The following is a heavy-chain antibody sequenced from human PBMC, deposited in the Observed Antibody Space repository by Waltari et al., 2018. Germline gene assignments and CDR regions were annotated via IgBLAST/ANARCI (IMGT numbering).Heavy chain of an antibody. Sequence: QVQLVQSGAEVKKPGASVKVSCKASGYTFTSYGISWVRQAPGQGLEWMGWVSAYNGNTTYAQKLQGRVTMTPDTATSTAYMELRSRRSDDTAVYYCARELGVVGATGGVAYWGQGTLVTVSS. V-gene: IGHV1-18*01. CDR1: GYTFTSYG. J-gene: IGHJ4*02. CDR2: VSAYNGNT. CDR3: ARELGVVGATGGVAY. D-gene: IGHD1-26*01.